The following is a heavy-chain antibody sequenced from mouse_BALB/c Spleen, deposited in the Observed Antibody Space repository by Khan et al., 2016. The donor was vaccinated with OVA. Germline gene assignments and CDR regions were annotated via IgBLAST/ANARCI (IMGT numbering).Heavy chain of an antibody. V-gene: IGHV1S56*01. D-gene: IGHD1-1*01. Sequence: VQLQESGPELVKPGASVRISCKASGYTFTSYYIHWVKQRPGQGLEWIGWIYPGNVNTKYNEKFKGKATLTADKSSSTAYMQLSSLTSEDSAVYFCARDIITTVVADYCDYWAQGTTLTVSS. CDR2: IYPGNVNT. J-gene: IGHJ2*01. CDR1: GYTFTSYY. CDR3: ARDIITTVVADYCDY.